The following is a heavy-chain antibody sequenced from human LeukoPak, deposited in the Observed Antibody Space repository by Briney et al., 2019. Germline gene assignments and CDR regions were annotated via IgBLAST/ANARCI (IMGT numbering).Heavy chain of an antibody. Sequence: GGSLRLSCAASGFTFSSYGMHWVRQAPGKGLEWVAFIRYDGSNKYYADSVKGRFTISRDNSKNTLYLQMNSLRAEDTAVYYCAREAGDCSSTSCYFDYWGQGTLVTVSS. CDR2: IRYDGSNK. J-gene: IGHJ4*02. CDR3: AREAGDCSSTSCYFDY. CDR1: GFTFSSYG. D-gene: IGHD2-2*01. V-gene: IGHV3-30*02.